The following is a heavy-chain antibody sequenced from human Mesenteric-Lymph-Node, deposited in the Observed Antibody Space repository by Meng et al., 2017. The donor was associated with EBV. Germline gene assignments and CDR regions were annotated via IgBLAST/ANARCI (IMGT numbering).Heavy chain of an antibody. CDR2: ITGSGGGT. D-gene: IGHD2/OR15-2a*01. V-gene: IGHV3-23*04. Sequence: VVSGGGLVQPGGALRLSCEASGLIFSSYAMSWVSQAPGKGLEWVADITGSGGGTDYADSVKGRFTISRDNSKNTLYLQMNSLRAEDTAVYYCANTYVFEYWGQGTLVAVSS. J-gene: IGHJ4*02. CDR1: GLIFSSYA. CDR3: ANTYVFEY.